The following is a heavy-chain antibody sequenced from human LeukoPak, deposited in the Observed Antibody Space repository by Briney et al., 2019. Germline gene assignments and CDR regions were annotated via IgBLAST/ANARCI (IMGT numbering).Heavy chain of an antibody. D-gene: IGHD3-10*01. J-gene: IGHJ4*02. CDR3: ARDSELLWFGETGYYFDY. V-gene: IGHV3-21*01. CDR2: ISSSSSYI. Sequence: PGGSLRLSCAAYGYTFSRHGIHWVRQAPGKGLEWVSSISSSSSYIYYADSVKGRFTISRDNAKNSLYLQMNSLRAEDTAVYYCARDSELLWFGETGYYFDYWGQGTLVTVSS. CDR1: GYTFSRHG.